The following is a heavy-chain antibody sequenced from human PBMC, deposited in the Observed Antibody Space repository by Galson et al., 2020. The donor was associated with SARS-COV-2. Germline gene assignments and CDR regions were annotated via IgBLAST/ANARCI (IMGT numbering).Heavy chain of an antibody. J-gene: IGHJ6*02. D-gene: IGHD6-19*01. CDR2: INTNTGNP. Sequence: ASVKVSCKASGYTFTSYAMNWVRQAPGQGLERMGWINTNTGNPKYAQGFTGRFVFSLDTSVSTAYLQISSLKAEDTAVYYCARDMVAVAVTGYYYYGMDVWGQGTTVTVSS. CDR1: GYTFTSYA. V-gene: IGHV7-4-1*02. CDR3: ARDMVAVAVTGYYYYGMDV.